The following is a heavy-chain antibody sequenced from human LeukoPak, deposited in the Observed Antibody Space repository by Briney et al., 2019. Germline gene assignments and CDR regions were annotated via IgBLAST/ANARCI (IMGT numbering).Heavy chain of an antibody. J-gene: IGHJ4*02. CDR3: ARESATTPVYDFWSGYPSGTDY. D-gene: IGHD3-3*01. CDR2: ISYDGSNK. CDR1: GFTFSSYA. Sequence: GRSLRLSCAASGFTFSSYAMHWVRQAPGKGLEWVAVISYDGSNKYYADSVKGRFTISRDNSKNTLYLQMNSLRAEDTAVYYCARESATTPVYDFWSGYPSGTDYWGQGTLVTVSS. V-gene: IGHV3-30-3*01.